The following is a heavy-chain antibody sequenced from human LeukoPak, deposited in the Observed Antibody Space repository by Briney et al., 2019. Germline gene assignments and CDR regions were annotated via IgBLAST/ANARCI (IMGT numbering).Heavy chain of an antibody. D-gene: IGHD6-6*01. Sequence: VASVKVPCTYTSTNNGVTWVRQAPGQGLEWVGRISGYTGYTNYAQKFQGRVSLTTERSTKTAYMELTYLRSDDTAVYYCARDAWGSSTSLGYYYYMDVWGEGTTVIVSS. CDR1: YTSTNNG. CDR2: ISGYTGYT. CDR3: ARDAWGSSTSLGYYYYMDV. V-gene: IGHV1-18*01. J-gene: IGHJ6*03.